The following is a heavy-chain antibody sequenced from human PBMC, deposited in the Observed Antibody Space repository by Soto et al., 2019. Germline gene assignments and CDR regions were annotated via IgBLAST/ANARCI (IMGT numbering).Heavy chain of an antibody. J-gene: IGHJ4*02. D-gene: IGHD3-3*01. CDR3: ATADGFGVVTPFFEY. V-gene: IGHV4-59*08. CDR2: TYYRGSA. CDR1: GGSISSYY. Sequence: SETLSLTCTVSGGSISSYYWSWIRQPPGKGLEWIGNTYYRGSAHYNPSLKTRVTISVDTSKNQVSLKLYSVTAADTAVYYCATADGFGVVTPFFEYWGQGILVTVSS.